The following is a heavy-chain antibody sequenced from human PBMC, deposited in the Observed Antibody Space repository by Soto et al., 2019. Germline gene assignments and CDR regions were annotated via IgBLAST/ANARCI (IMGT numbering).Heavy chain of an antibody. CDR1: GFTFSSYS. D-gene: IGHD6-19*01. V-gene: IGHV3-21*01. Sequence: EVQLVESGGGLVKPGGSLRLSCAASGFTFSSYSMNWVRQAPGKGLEWVSSISSSSSYIYYADSVKGRFTISRDNAKNSLYLQMNSLRAEDTAVYYCERDGAVARAFDIWGQGTMVTVSS. CDR2: ISSSSSYI. CDR3: ERDGAVARAFDI. J-gene: IGHJ3*02.